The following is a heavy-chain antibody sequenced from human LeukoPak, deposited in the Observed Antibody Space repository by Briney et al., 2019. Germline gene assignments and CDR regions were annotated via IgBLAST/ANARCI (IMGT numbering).Heavy chain of an antibody. J-gene: IGHJ4*02. CDR2: ISYDGSNK. CDR1: GFTFSSYA. Sequence: GGSLRLSCAASGFTFSSYAMHWVRQAPGKGLEWVAVISYDGSNKYYADSVKGRSTISRDNSKNTLYLQMNSLRAEDTAVYYCARGSGVYSSSPGDYWGQGTLVTVSS. V-gene: IGHV3-30*04. CDR3: ARGSGVYSSSPGDY. D-gene: IGHD6-6*01.